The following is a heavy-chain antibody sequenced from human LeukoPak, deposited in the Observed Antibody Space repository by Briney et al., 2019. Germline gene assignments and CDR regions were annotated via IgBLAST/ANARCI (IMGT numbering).Heavy chain of an antibody. CDR2: INHSEST. V-gene: IGHV4-34*01. CDR3: ARRYYDFWSGYQYYFDY. CDR1: GGSFSGYY. J-gene: IGHJ4*02. D-gene: IGHD3-3*01. Sequence: PSETLSLTCAVYGGSFSGYYWSWIRQPPGKGLEWIGEINHSESTNYNPSLKSRVTISVDTSKNQFSLKLSSVTAADTAVYYCARRYYDFWSGYQYYFDYWGQGTLVTVSS.